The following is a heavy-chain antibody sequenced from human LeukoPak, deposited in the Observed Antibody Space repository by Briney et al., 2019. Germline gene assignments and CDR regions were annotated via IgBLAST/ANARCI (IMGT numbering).Heavy chain of an antibody. CDR1: GFTFSSYD. Sequence: GGSLRLSCAASGFTFSSYDMHWVRQAPGKGLEWVAFIRYDGSNKYYADSVKGRFTISRDNSKNTLYLQMNSLRAEDTAVYYCAKDEQALELPPYYFDYWGQGTLVTVSS. CDR3: AKDEQALELPPYYFDY. CDR2: IRYDGSNK. J-gene: IGHJ4*02. D-gene: IGHD1-7*01. V-gene: IGHV3-30*02.